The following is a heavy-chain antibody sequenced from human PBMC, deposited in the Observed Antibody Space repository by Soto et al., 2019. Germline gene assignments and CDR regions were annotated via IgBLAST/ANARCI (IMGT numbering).Heavy chain of an antibody. CDR1: GAALNSGNYY. D-gene: IGHD2-21*01. J-gene: IGHJ5*02. Sequence: PSETLSLPCGVSGAALNSGNYYWSWIRQVPGKGLEWIGHIYVTGAVDYNPSLRDRITISQDTSERQFSLNLRLVTAADTAVYYCARLRIATNNYKWFDPWGQGTLVTVSS. CDR2: IYVTGAV. CDR3: ARLRIATNNYKWFDP. V-gene: IGHV4-31*11.